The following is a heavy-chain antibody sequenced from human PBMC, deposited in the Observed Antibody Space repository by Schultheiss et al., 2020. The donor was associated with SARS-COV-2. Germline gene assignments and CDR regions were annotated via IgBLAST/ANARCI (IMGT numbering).Heavy chain of an antibody. CDR3: ARDDFWSGHYGMDV. Sequence: SETLSLTCTVSGGSISSYYWSWIRQPAGKGLEWIGRIYTSGSTNYNPSLKSRVTMSVDTSKNQFSLKLSSVTAADTAVYYCARDDFWSGHYGMDVWGQGTTVTVSS. CDR2: IYTSGST. CDR1: GGSISSYY. D-gene: IGHD3-3*01. J-gene: IGHJ6*02. V-gene: IGHV4-4*07.